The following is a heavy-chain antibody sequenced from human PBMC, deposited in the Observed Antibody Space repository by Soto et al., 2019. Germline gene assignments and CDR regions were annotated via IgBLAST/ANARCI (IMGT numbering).Heavy chain of an antibody. CDR3: ASALPRCTGCHDAFDI. D-gene: IGHD2-2*01. J-gene: IGHJ3*02. CDR2: MNPNRGNT. V-gene: IGHV1-8*01. Sequence: QVQLVQSGAEVKKPGASVKVSCKASGYTFTSYDINWVRQATGQGLEWMGWMNPNRGNTGYAQKFQGRVTMTRNTSISTAYMELSSLRSEDTAVYYCASALPRCTGCHDAFDIWGQGTMVTVSS. CDR1: GYTFTSYD.